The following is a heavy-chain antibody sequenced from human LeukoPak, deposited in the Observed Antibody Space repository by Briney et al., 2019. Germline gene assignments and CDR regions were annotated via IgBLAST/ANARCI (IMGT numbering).Heavy chain of an antibody. CDR1: GFTFSNYA. Sequence: GGSLRLSFAASGFTFSNYAMHWVRQAPGKGLEWVAVISYDGSNKYYADSVKGRFTISRDNSKNTLYLQMNSLRAEDTAVYYCAKPEMDYYDSSGYAVDYWGQGTLVTVSS. V-gene: IGHV3-30-3*01. CDR2: ISYDGSNK. J-gene: IGHJ4*02. CDR3: AKPEMDYYDSSGYAVDY. D-gene: IGHD3-22*01.